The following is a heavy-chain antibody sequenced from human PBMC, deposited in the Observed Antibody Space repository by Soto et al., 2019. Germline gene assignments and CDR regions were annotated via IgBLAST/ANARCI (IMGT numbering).Heavy chain of an antibody. V-gene: IGHV3-23*01. CDR2: ISGSGGST. J-gene: IGHJ4*02. CDR3: ARALGVGSSGYYYSNY. D-gene: IGHD3-22*01. Sequence: GGSLRLSCAASGFTFSSYDMSWVRQAPGKGLEWVSAISGSGGSTFYADSVKGRFTISRDNSKNTLYLQMNSLRVEDTAVYYCARALGVGSSGYYYSNYWGQGTLVTVSS. CDR1: GFTFSSYD.